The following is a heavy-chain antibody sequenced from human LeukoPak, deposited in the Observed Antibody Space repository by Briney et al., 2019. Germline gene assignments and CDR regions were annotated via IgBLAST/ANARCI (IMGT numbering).Heavy chain of an antibody. D-gene: IGHD5-18*01. Sequence: GGSLRLSCAASGFTFSSYAMTWARQAPGKGLEWVSVISGSTYYADSVKGRFTISRDNSKNTLYLQMNSLRAEDTAIYYCAKGSGYSYGDGIDYWGQGTLVTVSS. V-gene: IGHV3-23*01. CDR3: AKGSGYSYGDGIDY. CDR2: ISGST. J-gene: IGHJ4*02. CDR1: GFTFSSYA.